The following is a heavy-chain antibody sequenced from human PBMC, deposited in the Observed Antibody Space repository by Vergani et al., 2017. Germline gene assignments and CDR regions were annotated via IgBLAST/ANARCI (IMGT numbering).Heavy chain of an antibody. CDR3: ARAGIAVADPGRVDMDV. CDR2: INPNSGGT. Sequence: QVQLVQSGAEVKKPGASVKVSCKASGYTFTGYYMHWVRQAPGQGLEWMGWINPNSGGTNYAQKFQGRVTMTRDTSISTAYMELSRLRSDVTAVYYCARAGIAVADPGRVDMDVWGQGTTVTVSS. D-gene: IGHD6-19*01. CDR1: GYTFTGYY. V-gene: IGHV1-2*02. J-gene: IGHJ6*02.